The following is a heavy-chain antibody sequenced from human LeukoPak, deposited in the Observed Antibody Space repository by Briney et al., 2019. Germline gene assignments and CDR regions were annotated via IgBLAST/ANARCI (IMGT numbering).Heavy chain of an antibody. CDR1: GYTFTSYG. CDR3: ARGPWSIAARPGLFDY. CDR2: ISAYNGNT. D-gene: IGHD6-6*01. J-gene: IGHJ4*02. V-gene: IGHV1-18*01. Sequence: ASVKVSCKASGYTFTSYGISWVRQAPGQGLEWMGWISAYNGNTNYAQKLQGGVTMTTDTSTSTAYMELRSLSSDDTAVYYCARGPWSIAARPGLFDYWGQGTLVTVSS.